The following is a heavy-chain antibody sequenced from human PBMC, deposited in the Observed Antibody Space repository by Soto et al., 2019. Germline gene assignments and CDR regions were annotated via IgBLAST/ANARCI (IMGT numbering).Heavy chain of an antibody. V-gene: IGHV3-33*01. D-gene: IGHD1-26*01. CDR1: GFIVDDYA. CDR2: IWHDGKNK. J-gene: IGHJ4*02. Sequence: GGSLRLSCVGSGFIVDDYAMHWVRQAPGKGLEWVAVIWHDGKNKYYADSVRDRFTISRDNSKNTLDLQMNSLRGDDTAVYYCARDPGSDSHIDYWGLGTLVTVSS. CDR3: ARDPGSDSHIDY.